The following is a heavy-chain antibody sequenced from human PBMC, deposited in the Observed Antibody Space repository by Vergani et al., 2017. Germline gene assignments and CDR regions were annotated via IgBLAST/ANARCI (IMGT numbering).Heavy chain of an antibody. CDR1: GFTFSSYG. V-gene: IGHV3-33*01. D-gene: IGHD3-16*01. CDR2: IWYDGSNK. CDR3: AREIDEGGALGY. J-gene: IGHJ4*02. Sequence: QVQLVESGGGVVQPGRSLRLSCAASGFTFSSYGMHWGRQAPGKGVEWVAVIWYDGSNKYYADSVKGRFTISRDNSKNTLYLQMNSLRAEDTAVYYCAREIDEGGALGYWGQGTRVTVSS.